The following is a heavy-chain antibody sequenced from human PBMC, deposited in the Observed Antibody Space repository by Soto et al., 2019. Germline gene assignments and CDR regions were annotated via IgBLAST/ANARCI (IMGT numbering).Heavy chain of an antibody. Sequence: QVKRVQSGAEVKKPGASVKVSCKASGYIFSTYGINWVRQAPGQGLEWMGCVSTYNGNTKYAQKFRGRVTMTTDTSTSTAYMELRSLTSDDTAVYYCARDSWSFGTPFDYWGQGSLVTVSS. V-gene: IGHV1-18*04. CDR1: GYIFSTYG. CDR3: ARDSWSFGTPFDY. D-gene: IGHD1-26*01. CDR2: VSTYNGNT. J-gene: IGHJ4*02.